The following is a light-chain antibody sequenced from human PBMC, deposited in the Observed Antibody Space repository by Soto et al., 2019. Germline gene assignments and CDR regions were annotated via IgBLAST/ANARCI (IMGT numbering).Light chain of an antibody. V-gene: IGKV2-28*01. J-gene: IGKJ5*01. CDR1: QSLLHSTGYNY. CDR3: MQSLPSPIT. CDR2: LGS. Sequence: DIVMTQSPLSLPVTHGEPVSISCRSSQSLLHSTGYNYLDWYLQKQGHSPQLPLYLGSNPASGVADRFSGSGSGTDFTLKISGLEAEDVGVYYCMQSLPSPITFGQGTRREIK.